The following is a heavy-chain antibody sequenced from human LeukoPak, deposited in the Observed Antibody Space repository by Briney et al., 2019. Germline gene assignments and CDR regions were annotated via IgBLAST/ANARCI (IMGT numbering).Heavy chain of an antibody. D-gene: IGHD1-7*01. CDR3: ARDELPADGMDV. V-gene: IGHV3-33*01. J-gene: IGHJ6*02. Sequence: GRSLRLSCAASGFTFSSYGMHWVRQAPGKGLEWVAVIWYDGSNKYYADSVKGRFTISRDNPKNTLYLQMNSLRAEDTAVYYCARDELPADGMDVWGQGTTVTVSS. CDR2: IWYDGSNK. CDR1: GFTFSSYG.